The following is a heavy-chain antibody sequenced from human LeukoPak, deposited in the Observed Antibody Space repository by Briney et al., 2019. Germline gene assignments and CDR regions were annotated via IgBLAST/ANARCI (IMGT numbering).Heavy chain of an antibody. CDR2: ISAHNGDI. CDR3: VRDVVVVSYTAPAKRDY. D-gene: IGHD2-15*01. J-gene: IGHJ4*02. CDR1: GYTFTDYG. Sequence: GASVKVSCKASGYTFTDYGFSWVRQAPGQGLEWMGWISAHNGDINYAQKLQGRVTLTTDTSTNTAYMELRSLISDDTAVYYCVRDVVVVSYTAPAKRDYWGQGTPVTVSS. V-gene: IGHV1-18*01.